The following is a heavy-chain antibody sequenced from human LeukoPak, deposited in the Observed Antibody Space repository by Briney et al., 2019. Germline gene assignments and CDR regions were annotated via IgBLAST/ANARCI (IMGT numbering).Heavy chain of an antibody. CDR1: GYSISSGYY. V-gene: IGHV4-38-2*02. Sequence: SETLSLTCTVSGYSISSGYYWGWIRPPPGKGLEWIGSIYHSGSTYYNPSLKSRVTISVDTSKNQFSLKLSSVAAADTAVYYCARDGAEYYYYYCYMDVWGKGTTVTVSS. D-gene: IGHD2/OR15-2a*01. CDR3: ARDGAEYYYYYCYMDV. J-gene: IGHJ6*03. CDR2: IYHSGST.